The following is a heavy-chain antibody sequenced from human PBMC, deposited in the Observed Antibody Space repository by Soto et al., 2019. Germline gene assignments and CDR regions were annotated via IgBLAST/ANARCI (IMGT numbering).Heavy chain of an antibody. CDR2: IHYSGST. J-gene: IGHJ4*02. CDR3: TRGGDPYKTGH. D-gene: IGHD2-21*01. CDR1: GGSISSYY. Sequence: SETLSLTCPVSGGSISSYYWSWIRQPPGKGLEWIGFIHYSGSTNYNPSLKGRVTMSVDTSKNQFSLKLTSVNTADTAIYYCTRGGDPYKTGHWGQGTLVTVSS. V-gene: IGHV4-59*01.